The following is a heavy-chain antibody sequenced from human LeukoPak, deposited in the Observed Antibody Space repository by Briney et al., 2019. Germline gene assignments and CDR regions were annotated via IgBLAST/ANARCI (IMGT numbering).Heavy chain of an antibody. Sequence: GGSLRLSCAASGFTFSSNAMSCVRQAPGKGLEWVSAISGSGGSTYYADSVKGRFTISRDNSKNTLYLQMNSLRAEDTAVYYCAKAAIGYCSSTSCSVPFEYWGQGTLVTVSS. CDR1: GFTFSSNA. V-gene: IGHV3-23*01. D-gene: IGHD2-2*03. CDR2: ISGSGGST. CDR3: AKAAIGYCSSTSCSVPFEY. J-gene: IGHJ4*02.